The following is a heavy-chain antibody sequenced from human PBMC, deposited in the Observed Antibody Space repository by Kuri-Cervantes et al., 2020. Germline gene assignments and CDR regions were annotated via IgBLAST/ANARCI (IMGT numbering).Heavy chain of an antibody. CDR1: GDSISNNNW. CDR2: IFHSGST. D-gene: IGHD4-17*01. V-gene: IGHV4-4*02. Sequence: SETLSLTCVVSGDSISNNNWWNWVRQPPGKGLEWIGEIFHSGSTNYNPSLKSRVTISVDKSKNQFSLKLSSVTAADTAVYYCARGRIRRGYYGDYVISRAFDIWGQGTMVTVSS. CDR3: ARGRIRRGYYGDYVISRAFDI. J-gene: IGHJ3*02.